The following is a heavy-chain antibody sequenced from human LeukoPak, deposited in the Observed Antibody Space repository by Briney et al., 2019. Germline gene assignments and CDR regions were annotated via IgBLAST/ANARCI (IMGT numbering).Heavy chain of an antibody. CDR3: ARGWDLFLFDY. V-gene: IGHV3-64*01. J-gene: IGHJ4*02. CDR2: ISSNGGST. CDR1: GFTFSNYA. D-gene: IGHD1-26*01. Sequence: GGSLRLSCAASGFTFSNYATHWVRQAPGKGLEYVSAISSNGGSTYYANSVKGRFTVSRDNSKNTLYLQMGSLRAEDMAVYYCARGWDLFLFDYWGQGTLVTVSS.